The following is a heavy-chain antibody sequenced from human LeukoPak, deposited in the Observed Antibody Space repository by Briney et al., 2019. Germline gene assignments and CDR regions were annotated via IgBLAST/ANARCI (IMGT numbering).Heavy chain of an antibody. J-gene: IGHJ4*02. CDR1: GFTFSNYA. V-gene: IGHV3-23*01. Sequence: GGSLRLSCAASGFTFSNYAMNWVRQAPGKGLEWVSTISGGGDGALYADSVKGRFTISRDNSKNTVYLQMNSLRAEDTAVYYCAKDREMVVDYWGQGTLVTVSS. D-gene: IGHD5-24*01. CDR3: AKDREMVVDY. CDR2: ISGGGDGA.